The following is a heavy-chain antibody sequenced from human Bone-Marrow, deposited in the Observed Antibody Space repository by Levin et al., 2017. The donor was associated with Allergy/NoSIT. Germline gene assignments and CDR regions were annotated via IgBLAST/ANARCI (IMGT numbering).Heavy chain of an antibody. J-gene: IGHJ4*02. CDR1: GFTVSSSD. CDR3: SRWAGCSGGSWRYARFDY. CDR2: IYSGGST. D-gene: IGHD2-15*01. V-gene: IGHV3-53*01. Sequence: GGSLRLSCAASGFTVSSSDMSWVRQSPGKGLEWVSVIYSGGSTYYADSVKGRFTISRDSSRNTVFLQMYSLRAEDTAVYYCSRWAGCSGGSWRYARFDYWGRGTLVAASS.